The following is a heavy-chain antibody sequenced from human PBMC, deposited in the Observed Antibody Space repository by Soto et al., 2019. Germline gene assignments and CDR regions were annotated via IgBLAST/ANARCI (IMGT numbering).Heavy chain of an antibody. CDR3: ASDRSSGWEHRYGMDV. Sequence: SESLSLTSRVSGGCISNYYRTWIRQPPEKGLEWIGYIYYSGSTSYNPSLKSRVTISVDTSKNQFSLKLRSVTAADTAVYYCASDRSSGWEHRYGMDVWGQGTTVTVSS. D-gene: IGHD6-19*01. CDR2: IYYSGST. CDR1: GGCISNYY. V-gene: IGHV4-59*01. J-gene: IGHJ6*02.